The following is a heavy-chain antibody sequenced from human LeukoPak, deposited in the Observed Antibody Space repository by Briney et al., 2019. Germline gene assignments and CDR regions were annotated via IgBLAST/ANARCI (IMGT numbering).Heavy chain of an antibody. Sequence: GGSLRLSCAASGFTFSSHVMNWVRQAPGKGLEWVSVISGGGGSTYYADSVKGRFTISRDNSKNALFLQMNSQRAEDTAVYYCGRSGDFWSGSGVAYWGQGTLVTVSS. CDR1: GFTFSSHV. V-gene: IGHV3-23*01. D-gene: IGHD3-3*01. CDR3: GRSGDFWSGSGVAY. CDR2: ISGGGGST. J-gene: IGHJ4*02.